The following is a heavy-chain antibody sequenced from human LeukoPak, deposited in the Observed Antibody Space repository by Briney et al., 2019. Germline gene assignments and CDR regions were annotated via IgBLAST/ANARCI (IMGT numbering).Heavy chain of an antibody. J-gene: IGHJ4*02. CDR2: IIPNSGGT. CDR3: ARRYSPTGPFDY. Sequence: ASVKVSCKASGYTFTGYHIYWVREAPGQGLEWMGWIIPNSGGTNYAQKFQGRVTMTKDTSISTAYMELSRLGPDDTAVYYCARRYSPTGPFDYWGPGTLVTVSS. D-gene: IGHD1-14*01. CDR1: GYTFTGYH. V-gene: IGHV1-2*02.